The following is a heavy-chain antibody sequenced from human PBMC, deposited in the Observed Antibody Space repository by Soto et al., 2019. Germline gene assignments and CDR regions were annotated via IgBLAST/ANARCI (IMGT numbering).Heavy chain of an antibody. D-gene: IGHD3-10*01. V-gene: IGHV5-51*01. CDR1: GYSFTSYW. CDR3: AGGGVRGVITRARDYYGMDV. CDR2: IYPGDSDT. Sequence: EVQLVQSGAEVKKPGESLKISCKGSGYSFTSYWIGWVRQMPGKGLEWMGIIYPGDSDTRYSRSFQGQVTISADKSISTAYLPWSSLKASDTAMYYCAGGGVRGVITRARDYYGMDVWGQGTTVTVSS. J-gene: IGHJ6*02.